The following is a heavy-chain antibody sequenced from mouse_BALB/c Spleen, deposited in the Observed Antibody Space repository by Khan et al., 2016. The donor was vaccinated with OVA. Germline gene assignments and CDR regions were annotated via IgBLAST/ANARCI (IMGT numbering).Heavy chain of an antibody. CDR1: GFSLTSYG. V-gene: IGHV2-9*02. D-gene: IGHD1-3*01. CDR2: IWAGGGT. J-gene: IGHJ2*01. Sequence: QVQLEESGPGLVAPSQSLSITCTVSGFSLTSYGVHWVRQPPGKGLEWLGVIWAGGGTTYYSANMSSLSISKDNSNSQVFLKMSSLQPVDTAIYYCARREDIWGQGTTLTVSS. CDR3: ARREDI.